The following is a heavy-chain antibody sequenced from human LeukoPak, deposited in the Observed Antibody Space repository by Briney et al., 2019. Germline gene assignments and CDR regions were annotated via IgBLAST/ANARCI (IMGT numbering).Heavy chain of an antibody. V-gene: IGHV4-39*07. CDR3: AREGSSGYYYPGAFDI. J-gene: IGHJ3*02. Sequence: SETLSLTCTVSGGSISAGSYYWGWIRQPPGKGLEWIGSIYYSGSTYYNPSLKSRVTISVDTSKNQFSLKLSSVTAADTAVYYCAREGSSGYYYPGAFDIWGQGTMVTVSS. CDR2: IYYSGST. CDR1: GGSISAGSYY. D-gene: IGHD3-22*01.